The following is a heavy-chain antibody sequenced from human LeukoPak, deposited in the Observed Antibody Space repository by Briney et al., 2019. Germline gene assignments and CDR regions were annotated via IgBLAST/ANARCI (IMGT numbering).Heavy chain of an antibody. CDR2: ISSSGSTM. CDR1: GFTFSTYE. CDR3: ARASSGWYNWFDP. D-gene: IGHD6-19*01. V-gene: IGHV3-48*03. Sequence: GGSLRLSCAASGFTFSTYEMNRVRQAPGKGLEWVSYISSSGSTMYYADSVKGRFTISRDNAKNSLYLQMNSLRAEDTAVYYCARASSGWYNWFDPWGQGTLVTVSS. J-gene: IGHJ5*02.